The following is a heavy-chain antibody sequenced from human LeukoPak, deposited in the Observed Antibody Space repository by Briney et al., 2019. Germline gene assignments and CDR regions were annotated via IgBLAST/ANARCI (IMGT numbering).Heavy chain of an antibody. V-gene: IGHV1-69*13. Sequence: ASVKVSCKASGGTFSSYAISWVRQAPGQGLEWMGGIIPIVGTANYAQKFQGRVTITADESTSTAYMELSSLRSEDTAVYYCARASTVTTWRLDYWGQGTLVTVSS. CDR2: IIPIVGTA. CDR1: GGTFSSYA. J-gene: IGHJ4*02. D-gene: IGHD4-17*01. CDR3: ARASTVTTWRLDY.